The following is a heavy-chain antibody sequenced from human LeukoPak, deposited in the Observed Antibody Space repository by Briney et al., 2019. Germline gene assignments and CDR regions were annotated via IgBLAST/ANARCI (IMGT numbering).Heavy chain of an antibody. CDR3: ARGQMDGSGSYCDAFDI. Sequence: GGSLRLSCAASGFTFSSYWMSWVRQAPGKWLEWVANIKQDGSEKYYVDSVKGRFTISRDNAKNSLYLQMNSLRAEDTAVYYCARGQMDGSGSYCDAFDIWGQGTMVTVSS. J-gene: IGHJ3*02. CDR2: IKQDGSEK. D-gene: IGHD3-10*01. V-gene: IGHV3-7*01. CDR1: GFTFSSYW.